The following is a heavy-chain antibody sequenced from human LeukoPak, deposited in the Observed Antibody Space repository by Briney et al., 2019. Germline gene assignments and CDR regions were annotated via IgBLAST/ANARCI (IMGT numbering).Heavy chain of an antibody. Sequence: MSSETLSLTCTVSGGSISSSSYYWGWIRQPPGKGLEWIGSIYYSGSTYYNPSLKSRVTISVDTSKNQFSLKLSSVTAADTAVYYCARTLLGYCSSTSCYNFDYWGQGTLVTVSS. CDR3: ARTLLGYCSSTSCYNFDY. CDR1: GGSISSSSYY. V-gene: IGHV4-39*01. D-gene: IGHD2-2*02. CDR2: IYYSGST. J-gene: IGHJ4*02.